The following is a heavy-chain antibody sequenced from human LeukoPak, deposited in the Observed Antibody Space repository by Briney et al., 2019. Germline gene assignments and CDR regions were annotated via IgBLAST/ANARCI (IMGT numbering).Heavy chain of an antibody. CDR3: ANVDIVATPPYYYYYGMDV. V-gene: IGHV3-7*01. Sequence: GGSLRLSCAASGFTFSSYWMSWVRQAPGKGLEWVANIKQDGSEKYYVDSVKGRFTISRANAKNSLYLQMNSLRAEDTAVYYCANVDIVATPPYYYYYGMDVWGQGTTVTVSS. CDR1: GFTFSSYW. J-gene: IGHJ6*02. CDR2: IKQDGSEK. D-gene: IGHD5-12*01.